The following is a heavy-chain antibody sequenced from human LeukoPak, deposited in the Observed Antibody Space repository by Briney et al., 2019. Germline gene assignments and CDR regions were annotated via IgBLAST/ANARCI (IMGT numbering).Heavy chain of an antibody. Sequence: SVKVSCKASGGTFSSYAISWVRQAPGQGLEWMGRIIPIFGTANYAQKFQGRVTITTDESTSTAYMELSSLRSEDTAVYYCARVIVDSSSSYYYYYIDVWGKGTTVTVSS. CDR3: ARVIVDSSSSYYYYYIDV. V-gene: IGHV1-69*05. J-gene: IGHJ6*03. CDR1: GGTFSSYA. CDR2: IIPIFGTA. D-gene: IGHD6-6*01.